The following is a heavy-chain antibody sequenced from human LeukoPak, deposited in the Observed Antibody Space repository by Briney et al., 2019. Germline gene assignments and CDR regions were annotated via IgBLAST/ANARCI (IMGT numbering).Heavy chain of an antibody. CDR3: AKRGVVIRVILVGFHKEAYYFDS. J-gene: IGHJ4*02. Sequence: GGSLKPSCAVSGISLSNYGMSWVRQAPGKGLEWVAGISGSGGGTNYADSVKGRFTISRDNPKNTLFLQMNRLRAEDTAAYFCAKRGVVIRVILVGFHKEAYYFDSWGQGALVTVSS. CDR2: ISGSGGGT. V-gene: IGHV3-23*01. CDR1: GISLSNYG. D-gene: IGHD3-22*01.